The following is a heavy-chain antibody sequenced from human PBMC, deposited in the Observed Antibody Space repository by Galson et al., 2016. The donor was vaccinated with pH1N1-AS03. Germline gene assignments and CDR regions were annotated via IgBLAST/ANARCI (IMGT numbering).Heavy chain of an antibody. D-gene: IGHD2-15*01. Sequence: SVKVSCKASGYTFTNFGINWVRQAPGQGLEWLGWISAYSGDTHYARKFQGRVTLTTDTSTSTAYMELRSLRSDDTAVYYCARDRGFRPDTFDIWGQGTWVTVSS. V-gene: IGHV1-18*01. CDR1: GYTFTNFG. CDR2: ISAYSGDT. J-gene: IGHJ3*02. CDR3: ARDRGFRPDTFDI.